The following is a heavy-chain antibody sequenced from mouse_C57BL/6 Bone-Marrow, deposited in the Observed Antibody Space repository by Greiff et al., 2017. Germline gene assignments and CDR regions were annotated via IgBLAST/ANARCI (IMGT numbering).Heavy chain of an antibody. Sequence: QVQLQQPGAELVKPGASVKLSCKASGYTFTSYWMHWVKQRPGQGLEWIGMIHPNSGSTNYNEKFKSKATLTVDKSSSTAYMQLSSLTSEDSAVYYCARDDSYHYGSSSFDYWGQGTTLTVSS. D-gene: IGHD1-1*01. CDR3: ARDDSYHYGSSSFDY. CDR2: IHPNSGST. V-gene: IGHV1-64*01. J-gene: IGHJ2*01. CDR1: GYTFTSYW.